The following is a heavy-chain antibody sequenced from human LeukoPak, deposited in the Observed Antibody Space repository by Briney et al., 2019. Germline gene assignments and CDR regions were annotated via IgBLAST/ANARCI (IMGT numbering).Heavy chain of an antibody. CDR3: AATIILPAAMALDY. Sequence: SETLSLTCTVSGGSISSSSFYWGWIRQPPGKGLEWIGSIYYNGRTYYNPSLKGRVTISADTSKNQFSLNLSSVPAADTAVYYCAATIILPAAMALDYWGQGTLVTVSS. V-gene: IGHV4-39*01. CDR1: GGSISSSSFY. D-gene: IGHD2-2*01. CDR2: IYYNGRT. J-gene: IGHJ4*02.